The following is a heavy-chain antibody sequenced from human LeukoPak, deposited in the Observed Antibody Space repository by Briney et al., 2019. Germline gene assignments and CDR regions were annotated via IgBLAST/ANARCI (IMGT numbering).Heavy chain of an antibody. CDR2: INHSGST. D-gene: IGHD2-2*02. Sequence: PSETLSLTCAVYGGSFSGYYWSWIRQPPGKGLEWIGEINHSGSTNYNPSLKSRVTISVDTSKNQFSLKLSSVTAADTAVYYCARGGIVVVPAAIYYFDYWGQGTLVTVSS. V-gene: IGHV4-34*01. J-gene: IGHJ4*02. CDR1: GGSFSGYY. CDR3: ARGGIVVVPAAIYYFDY.